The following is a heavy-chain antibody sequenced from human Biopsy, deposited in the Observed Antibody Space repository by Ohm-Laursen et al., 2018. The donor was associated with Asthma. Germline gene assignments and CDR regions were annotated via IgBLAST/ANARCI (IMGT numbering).Heavy chain of an antibody. D-gene: IGHD4-23*01. CDR1: GFVFSQCG. V-gene: IGHV3-30*03. CDR3: ARQSGHDYGGSSAFDT. J-gene: IGHJ3*02. CDR2: VSSDGHNK. Sequence: SLRLSCAASGFVFSQCGMHWVRQGPGKGLEWVALVSSDGHNKYYEDSVKGRFTTSRDNSKNRLYLQINSLRVEDSAVYYCARQSGHDYGGSSAFDTWGQGTMVAVSS.